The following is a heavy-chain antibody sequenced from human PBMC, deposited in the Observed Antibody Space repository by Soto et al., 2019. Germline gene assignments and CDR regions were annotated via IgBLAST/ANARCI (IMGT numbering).Heavy chain of an antibody. CDR3: ASRIKGDFDV. V-gene: IGHV1-46*03. D-gene: IGHD3-3*01. Sequence: QVQLVQSGAEVMKPGASVTVSCKASGDTFTRHYVHGVRQAPGQGLEWMGRINPSGGDTTYAQEFQGRVTMTRDTSTSTVYMYLSSLRSEDTAVYYCASRIKGDFDVWGQGTTVIVS. CDR2: INPSGGDT. J-gene: IGHJ6*01. CDR1: GDTFTRHY.